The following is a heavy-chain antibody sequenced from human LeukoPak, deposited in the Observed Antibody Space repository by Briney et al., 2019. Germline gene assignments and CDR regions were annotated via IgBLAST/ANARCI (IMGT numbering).Heavy chain of an antibody. CDR3: ASLSGSGSYRDSDY. CDR2: ISYDGSNK. V-gene: IGHV3-30-3*01. Sequence: PGGSLRLSCAASGFTFSSYAMHWVRQAPGKGLEWVAVISYDGSNKYYADSVKGRLTISRDNSKNTLYLQMNGLRAEDTAVYYCASLSGSGSYRDSDYWGQGTLVTVSS. CDR1: GFTFSSYA. J-gene: IGHJ4*02. D-gene: IGHD3-10*01.